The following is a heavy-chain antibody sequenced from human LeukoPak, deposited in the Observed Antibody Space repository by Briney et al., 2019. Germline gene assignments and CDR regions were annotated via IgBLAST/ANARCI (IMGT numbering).Heavy chain of an antibody. CDR2: ISSSSSTI. CDR3: ARAPPPFDWVSYYFDY. J-gene: IGHJ4*02. D-gene: IGHD3-9*01. V-gene: IGHV3-48*01. CDR1: GFTFSSYS. Sequence: PGGSLRLSCAASGFTFSSYSMNWVRQAPGKGLEWVSYISSSSSTIYYADSVKGRFTISRDNAKNSLYLQMNSLRAEDTAVYYCARAPPPFDWVSYYFDYWGQGTLVTVSS.